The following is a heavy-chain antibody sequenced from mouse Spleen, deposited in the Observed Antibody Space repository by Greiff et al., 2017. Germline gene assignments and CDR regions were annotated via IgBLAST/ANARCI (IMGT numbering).Heavy chain of an antibody. CDR3: ARDRRYYAMDY. CDR1: GYSITSGYY. J-gene: IGHJ4*01. Sequence: EVQLQQSGPGLVKPSQSLSLTCSVTGYSITSGYYWNWIRQFPGNKLEWMGYISYDGSNNYNPSLKNRISITRDTSKNQFFLKLNSVTTEDTATYYCARDRRYYAMDYWGQGTSVTVSS. CDR2: ISYDGSN. V-gene: IGHV3-6*01.